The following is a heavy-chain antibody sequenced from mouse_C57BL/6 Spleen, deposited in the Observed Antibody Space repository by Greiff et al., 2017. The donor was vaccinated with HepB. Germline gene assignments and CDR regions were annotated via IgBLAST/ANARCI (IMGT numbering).Heavy chain of an antibody. Sequence: EVMLVESGEGLVKPGGSLKLSCAASGFTFSSYAMSWVRQTPEKRLEWVAYISSGGDYIYYADTVKGRFPISRDNARNTLYLQMSSLKSEDTALYYCTRDRGGYYFDYWGQGTTLTVSS. CDR2: ISSGGDYI. V-gene: IGHV5-9-1*02. CDR3: TRDRGGYYFDY. CDR1: GFTFSSYA. J-gene: IGHJ2*01.